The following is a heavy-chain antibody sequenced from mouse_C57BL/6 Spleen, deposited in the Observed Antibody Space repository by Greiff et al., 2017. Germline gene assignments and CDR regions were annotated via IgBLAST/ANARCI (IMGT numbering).Heavy chain of an antibody. CDR1: GYTFTSYW. CDR3: ARPYYYGSSYWCAY. J-gene: IGHJ3*01. V-gene: IGHV1-59*01. Sequence: VQLQQPGAELVRPGTSVKLSCKASGYTFTSYWMHWVKQRPGQGLEWIGVIDPSDSYTNYNQKFKGKATLTVDTSSSTAYMQLSSLTSEDSAVYYCARPYYYGSSYWCAYWGQGTLVTVAA. CDR2: IDPSDSYT. D-gene: IGHD1-1*01.